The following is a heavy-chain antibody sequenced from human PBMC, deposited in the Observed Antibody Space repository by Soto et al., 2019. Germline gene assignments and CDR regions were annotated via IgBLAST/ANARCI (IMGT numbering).Heavy chain of an antibody. Sequence: EVQLVESGGGLVQPGGSLRLSCVASGFTFRTYWMAWVRQAPEKGLEWVANIKYDESEKYYVDSVKGRFTVSRDNARNSLFVQMNSLRAEDTAVYYCARVRTEIYYGMDVRGQGTTVTVSS. CDR1: GFTFRTYW. V-gene: IGHV3-7*05. CDR2: IKYDESEK. J-gene: IGHJ6*02. CDR3: ARVRTEIYYGMDV.